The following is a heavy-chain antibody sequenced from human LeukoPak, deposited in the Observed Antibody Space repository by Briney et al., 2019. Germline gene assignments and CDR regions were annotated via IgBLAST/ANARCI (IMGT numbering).Heavy chain of an antibody. D-gene: IGHD3-3*01. CDR2: ISYDGSNK. CDR3: AKDVRFLEWLLSY. Sequence: GGSLRLSCAASGFTLSSYGMHWVRQAPGKGLEWVAVISYDGSNKYYADSVKGRFTISRDNSKNTLYLQMNSLRAEDTAVYYCAKDVRFLEWLLSYWGQGTLVTVSS. J-gene: IGHJ4*02. CDR1: GFTLSSYG. V-gene: IGHV3-30*18.